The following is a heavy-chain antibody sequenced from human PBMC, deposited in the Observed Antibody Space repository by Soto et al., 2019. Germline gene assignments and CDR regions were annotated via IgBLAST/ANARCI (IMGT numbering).Heavy chain of an antibody. D-gene: IGHD3-22*01. CDR1: GFTFSSYA. Sequence: VQLLESGGGLVQPGGSLRLSCAASGFTFSSYAMSWVRQAPGKGLVWVSTIIGSGANTYYADSVKGRITISRDNSKNTLFLQMNSLRAEDTALYYCAKSGDSSGYYHWYFDLWGRGSLVTVSS. CDR2: IIGSGANT. CDR3: AKSGDSSGYYHWYFDL. J-gene: IGHJ2*01. V-gene: IGHV3-23*01.